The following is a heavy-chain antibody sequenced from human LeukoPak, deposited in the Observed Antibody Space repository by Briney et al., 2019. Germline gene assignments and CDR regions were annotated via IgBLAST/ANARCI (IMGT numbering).Heavy chain of an antibody. D-gene: IGHD3-3*01. CDR3: TTDAYYDFWSGYYGY. V-gene: IGHV3-15*01. Sequence: GGSLRLSCAASGFTFSNAWMSWVRQAPGKGLEWVGRIKSKTDGGTTDYAAPVKGRFAISRDDSKNTLYLQMNSLKTEDTAVYYCTTDAYYDFWSGYYGYWGQGTLVTVSS. CDR1: GFTFSNAW. J-gene: IGHJ4*02. CDR2: IKSKTDGGTT.